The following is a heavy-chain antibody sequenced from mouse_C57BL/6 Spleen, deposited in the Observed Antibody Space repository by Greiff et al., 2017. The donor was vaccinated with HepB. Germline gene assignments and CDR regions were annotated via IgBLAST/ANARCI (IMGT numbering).Heavy chain of an antibody. Sequence: EVQLQESGPGLVKPSQSLSLTCSVTGYSITSGYYWNWIRQFPGNKLEWMGYISYDGSNNYNPSLKNRISITRDTSKNQFFLKLNSVTTEDTATYYCASGDSSEFAYWGQGTLVTVSA. V-gene: IGHV3-6*01. CDR2: ISYDGSN. D-gene: IGHD3-2*02. J-gene: IGHJ3*01. CDR3: ASGDSSEFAY. CDR1: GYSITSGYY.